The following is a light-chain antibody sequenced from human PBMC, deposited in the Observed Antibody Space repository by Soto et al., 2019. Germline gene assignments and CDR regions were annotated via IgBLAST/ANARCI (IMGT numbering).Light chain of an antibody. CDR3: QQYYSYPPVT. V-gene: IGKV1-8*01. CDR1: QGISSY. J-gene: IGKJ4*01. Sequence: AIRMTQSPSSLSASTGDRVTITCRASQGISSYLACYQQKPGKAPKLLIYAASTLQSGVPSRFSGSGSGTDFTLTISCLQSEDFATYYCQQYYSYPPVTFGGGTKVEIK. CDR2: AAS.